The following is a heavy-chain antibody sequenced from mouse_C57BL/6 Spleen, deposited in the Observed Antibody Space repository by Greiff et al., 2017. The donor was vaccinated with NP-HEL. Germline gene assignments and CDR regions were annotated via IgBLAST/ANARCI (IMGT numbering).Heavy chain of an antibody. J-gene: IGHJ4*01. CDR1: GFTFSDYY. V-gene: IGHV5-16*01. D-gene: IGHD2-4*01. Sequence: EVQLVESEGGLVQPGSSMKLSCTASGFTFSDYYMAWVRQVPEKGLEWVANINYDGSSTYYLDSLKSRFIISRDNAKNILYLQMSSLKSEDTATYYCARGGIYYDYGNAMDYWGQGTSVTVSS. CDR3: ARGGIYYDYGNAMDY. CDR2: INYDGSST.